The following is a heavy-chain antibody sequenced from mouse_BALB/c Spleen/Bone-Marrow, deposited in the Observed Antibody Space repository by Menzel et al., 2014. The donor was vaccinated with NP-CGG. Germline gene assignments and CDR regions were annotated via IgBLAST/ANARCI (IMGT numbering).Heavy chain of an antibody. CDR2: INPSNGGT. Sequence: VQLQQSRAELMKTAVSVKSPCKASGYTSTSYYMYWVNQRPVQDLEWIGEINPSNGGTNFNVKFKSKATHPVANSSSTAYMQISSLSFEDSAISSCTRLYYGYVGYYFWRQATQVAISA. CDR1: GYTSTSYY. D-gene: IGHD1-2*01. J-gene: IGHJ3*01. V-gene: IGHV1S81*02. CDR3: TRLYYGYVGYYF.